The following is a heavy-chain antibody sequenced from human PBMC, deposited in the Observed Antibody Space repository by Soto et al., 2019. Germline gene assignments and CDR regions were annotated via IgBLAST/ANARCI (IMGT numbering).Heavy chain of an antibody. D-gene: IGHD3-9*01. V-gene: IGHV1-8*01. CDR1: GYTFTSYD. Sequence: GASVKVSCNASGYTFTSYDVNWVRQATGQGLEWMGWMNPNSGNTGYAQKFQGRVTMTRNTSISTAYMELSSLRSEDTAVYYCARGYYDILTGYSPETFDYRGQGTLVTVSS. CDR2: MNPNSGNT. CDR3: ARGYYDILTGYSPETFDY. J-gene: IGHJ4*02.